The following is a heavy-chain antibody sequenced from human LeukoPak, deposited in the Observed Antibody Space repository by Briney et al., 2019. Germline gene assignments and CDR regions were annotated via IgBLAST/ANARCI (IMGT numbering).Heavy chain of an antibody. CDR2: IKSKTDGGTT. V-gene: IGHV3-15*01. CDR3: TTDPHDFWSGYYHRRAY. J-gene: IGHJ4*02. CDR1: GFTFSNAW. D-gene: IGHD3-3*01. Sequence: GGSLRLSCAASGFTFSNAWMSWVRQAPGKGLEWVGRIKSKTDGGTTDYAAPVKGRFTISRDDSKNTLYLQMNSLKTEDTAVYYCTTDPHDFWSGYYHRRAYWGQGTLVTVSS.